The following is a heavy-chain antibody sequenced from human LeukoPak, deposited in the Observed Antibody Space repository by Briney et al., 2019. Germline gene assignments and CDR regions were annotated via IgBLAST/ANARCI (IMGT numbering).Heavy chain of an antibody. Sequence: SETLSLTCTVSGGSISSHYWSWIRQPPGKGLEWIGYIYYSGSTNYNPSLKSRVTISVDTSKNQFSLKLSSVTAADTAVYYCARVSSCSSTSCPSPDDWGKGTTVTVSS. D-gene: IGHD2-2*01. CDR2: IYYSGST. V-gene: IGHV4-59*11. CDR3: ARVSSCSSTSCPSPDD. J-gene: IGHJ6*04. CDR1: GGSISSHY.